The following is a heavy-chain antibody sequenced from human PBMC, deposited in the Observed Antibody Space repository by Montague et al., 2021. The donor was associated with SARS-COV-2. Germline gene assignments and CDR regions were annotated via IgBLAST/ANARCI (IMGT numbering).Heavy chain of an antibody. V-gene: IGHV3-23*01. CDR3: ARGHERVGWPLDS. CDR1: GFIFNDYA. Sequence: SLRLSCAASGFIFNDYAINWVRQTPGKALEWVSAISGSGGGTYYAESVKGRFTTSRDTSKNTVYLQMNSLRLEDTALYFCARGHERVGWPLDSWGQGTLVIVSS. D-gene: IGHD2-2*01. CDR2: ISGSGGGT. J-gene: IGHJ5*01.